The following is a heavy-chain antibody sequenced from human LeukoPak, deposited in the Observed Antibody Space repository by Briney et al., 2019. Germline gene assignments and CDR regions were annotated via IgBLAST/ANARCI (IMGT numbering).Heavy chain of an antibody. V-gene: IGHV1-24*01. J-gene: IGHJ5*02. CDR3: ATLYCSSTSCKTNNWFDP. D-gene: IGHD2-2*01. Sequence: ASVKVSCKVSGYTLTELSMHWVRQAPGKGLEWMGGFDPEDGETIYAQKFQGRVTMTVDTSTDTAYMELSSLRSEDTAVYYCATLYCSSTSCKTNNWFDPWGQGTLVTVSS. CDR2: FDPEDGET. CDR1: GYTLTELS.